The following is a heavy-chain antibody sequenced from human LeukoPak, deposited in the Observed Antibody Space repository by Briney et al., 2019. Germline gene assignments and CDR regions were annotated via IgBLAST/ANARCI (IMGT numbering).Heavy chain of an antibody. CDR1: GFTFSSYA. Sequence: PGGSLRLSCAASGFTFSSYAMSWVRQAPGKGLEWVSAISGSGGSTYYADSVKGRFTISRDSSKNTLYLQMNSLRAEDTAVYYCAKDDFWSGYWATWGQGTLVTVSS. D-gene: IGHD3-3*01. CDR3: AKDDFWSGYWAT. V-gene: IGHV3-23*01. CDR2: ISGSGGST. J-gene: IGHJ4*02.